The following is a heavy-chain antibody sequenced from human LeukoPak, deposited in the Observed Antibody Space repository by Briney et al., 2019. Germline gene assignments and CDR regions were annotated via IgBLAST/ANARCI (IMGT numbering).Heavy chain of an antibody. CDR1: GGSFSGYY. D-gene: IGHD6-6*01. Sequence: SETLSLTCAVYGGSFSGYYWSWLRQPPGKGLEWIGYIYYSGSTNYNPSLKSRVTISVDTSKNQFSLKLSSVTAADTAVYYCARLYSSSFPLYWGQGTLVTVSS. CDR3: ARLYSSSFPLY. CDR2: IYYSGST. V-gene: IGHV4-59*08. J-gene: IGHJ4*02.